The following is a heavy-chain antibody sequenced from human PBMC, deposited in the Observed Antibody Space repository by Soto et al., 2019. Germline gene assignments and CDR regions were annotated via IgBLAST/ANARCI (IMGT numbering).Heavy chain of an antibody. CDR3: AKSEGVMQLWVRIYYYYCMYV. D-gene: IGHD5-18*01. CDR1: GFTFSSYG. Sequence: QVQLVESGGGVVQPGRSLRLSCAASGFTFSSYGMHWVRQAPGKGLAWVAVISYDGSNKYYADSVKGRFTISRDNSKNTLYRQMNRLRVEDTAVYYCAKSEGVMQLWVRIYYYYCMYVWGHGTTVTVSS. CDR2: ISYDGSNK. V-gene: IGHV3-30*18. J-gene: IGHJ6*01.